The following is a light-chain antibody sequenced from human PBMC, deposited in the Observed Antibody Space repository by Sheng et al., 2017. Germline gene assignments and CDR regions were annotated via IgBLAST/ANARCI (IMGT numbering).Light chain of an antibody. J-gene: IGKJ3*01. CDR3: QQGYSFPFT. CDR1: QGISSW. Sequence: DIQMTQSPSSVSASVGDRVTITCRASQGISSWLAWYQQKAGKAPKLLISVASRLQSGVPSKFSGSGSGTDFTLTISSLQPEDFATYYCQQGYSFPFTFGPGTKVDIK. V-gene: IGKV1-12*01. CDR2: VAS.